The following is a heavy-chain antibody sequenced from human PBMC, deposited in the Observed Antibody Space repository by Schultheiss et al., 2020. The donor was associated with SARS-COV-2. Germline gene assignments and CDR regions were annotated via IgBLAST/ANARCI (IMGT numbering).Heavy chain of an antibody. D-gene: IGHD5-18*01. J-gene: IGHJ3*02. CDR3: ARGTLSGYSYGYDAFDI. Sequence: GESLKISCAASGFTVSSNYMSWVRQAPGKGLEWVSAISGSGGSTYYADSVKGRFTISRDNSKNTLYLQMNSLRAEDTAVYYCARGTLSGYSYGYDAFDIWGQGTMVTVSS. CDR1: GFTVSSNY. V-gene: IGHV3-23*01. CDR2: ISGSGGST.